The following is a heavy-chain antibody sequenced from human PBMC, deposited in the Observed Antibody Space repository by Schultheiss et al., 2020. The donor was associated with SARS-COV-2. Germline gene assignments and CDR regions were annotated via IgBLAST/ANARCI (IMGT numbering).Heavy chain of an antibody. CDR1: GGSFSGYY. J-gene: IGHJ2*01. V-gene: IGHV4-34*01. D-gene: IGHD7-27*01. CDR2: INHSGST. CDR3: ARLPNWGSSAVLRYFDL. Sequence: GSLRLSCAVYGGSFSGYYWSWVRQPPGKGLEWIGEINHSGSTNYNPSLKSRVTISVDTSKNQFSLKLSSVTAADTAMYYCARLPNWGSSAVLRYFDLWGRGTLVTVSS.